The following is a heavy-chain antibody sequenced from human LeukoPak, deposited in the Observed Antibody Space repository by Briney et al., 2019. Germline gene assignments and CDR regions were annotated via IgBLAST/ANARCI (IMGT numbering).Heavy chain of an antibody. CDR3: ATESGTPLAYTPFGY. J-gene: IGHJ4*02. D-gene: IGHD3-16*01. CDR1: GYTLTELS. Sequence: EASVKVSCKVSGYTLTELSMHWVRQAPGKGLEWMGGFDPEDGETIYAQKFQGRVTMTEDTSTDTAYMGLSSLRSEDTAVYYCATESGTPLAYTPFGYWGQGTLVTVSS. V-gene: IGHV1-24*01. CDR2: FDPEDGET.